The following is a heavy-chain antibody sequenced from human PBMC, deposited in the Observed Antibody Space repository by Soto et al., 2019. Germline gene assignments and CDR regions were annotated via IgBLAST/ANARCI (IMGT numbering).Heavy chain of an antibody. CDR2: ISGSGGST. CDR1: GFTFSSYA. CDR3: AKAVQLERHYYFDY. J-gene: IGHJ4*02. V-gene: IGHV3-23*01. Sequence: GGSLRLSCAASGFTFSSYAMSWVRQAPGKGLEWVSAISGSGGSTYYADSVKGRFTISRDTSKNTLYLQMNSLRAEDTAVYSGAKAVQLERHYYFDYWGQGTLVTVSS. D-gene: IGHD1-1*01.